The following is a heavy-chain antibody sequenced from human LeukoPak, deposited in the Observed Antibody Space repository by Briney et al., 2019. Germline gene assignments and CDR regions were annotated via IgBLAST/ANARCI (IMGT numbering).Heavy chain of an antibody. V-gene: IGHV3-74*01. Sequence: GGSLRLSYAASGFTFSSYWMHWVRQAPGKGLVWVSRINSDGSSTSYADSVKGRFTISRDNAKNTLYLQMNSLRAEDTAVYYCLLGYCSSTSCQHDAFDIWGQGTMVTVSS. D-gene: IGHD2-2*01. CDR3: LLGYCSSTSCQHDAFDI. CDR1: GFTFSSYW. J-gene: IGHJ3*02. CDR2: INSDGSST.